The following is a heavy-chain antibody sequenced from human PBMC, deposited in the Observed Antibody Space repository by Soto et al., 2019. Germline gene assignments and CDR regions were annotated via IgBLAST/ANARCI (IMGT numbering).Heavy chain of an antibody. CDR2: IYYSGST. V-gene: IGHV4-30-4*01. CDR1: GGSISSGDNY. D-gene: IGHD2-21*01. J-gene: IGHJ4*02. Sequence: QLQLQESGPGLVKPSQTLSLTCTVSGGSISSGDNYWSWIRQPPGKGLEWIGTIYYSGSTYYNPSLKSRVSISVDTSRDQFSLKLSSVTAADTAVYYCARGPVVVESAPYYFDYWGQGTRVTVSS. CDR3: ARGPVVVESAPYYFDY.